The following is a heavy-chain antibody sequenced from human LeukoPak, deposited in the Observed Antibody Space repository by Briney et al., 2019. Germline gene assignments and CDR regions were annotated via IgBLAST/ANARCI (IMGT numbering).Heavy chain of an antibody. J-gene: IGHJ6*03. CDR3: ARQRYSNYYYYYMDI. Sequence: SETLSLTCAVYGGSFSGYYWSWIRQPPGKGLEWIGEINHSGNTNSNPSLKSRVTISVDTSKNQFSLKLSSVTAADTAVYYCARQRYSNYYYYYMDIWGKGTTVTVSS. D-gene: IGHD4-11*01. V-gene: IGHV4-34*01. CDR1: GGSFSGYY. CDR2: INHSGNT.